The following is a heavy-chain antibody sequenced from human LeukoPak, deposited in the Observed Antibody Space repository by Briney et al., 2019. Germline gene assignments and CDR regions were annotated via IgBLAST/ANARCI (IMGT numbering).Heavy chain of an antibody. D-gene: IGHD2-2*01. CDR3: ATFYTAPAAILFDP. J-gene: IGHJ5*02. CDR1: GYTFTSYG. CDR2: ISAYNGNT. Sequence: ASVKVSCKASGYTFTSYGISWVRQAPGQGLEWMGWISAYNGNTNYAQKLQGRATMTEDTSTDTAYMELSSLRSEDTAVYYCATFYTAPAAILFDPWGQGTLVTVSS. V-gene: IGHV1-18*01.